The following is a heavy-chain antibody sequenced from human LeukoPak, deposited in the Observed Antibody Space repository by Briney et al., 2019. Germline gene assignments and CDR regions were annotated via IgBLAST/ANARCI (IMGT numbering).Heavy chain of an antibody. V-gene: IGHV1-69*06. CDR3: ARSDQFPYYMDV. CDR2: IIPIFGTA. Sequence: ASVKVSCKASGGTFSSYAISWVRQAPGQGLEWMGGIIPIFGTANYAQKFQGRVTITADKSTSTAYMELSRLRSEDTAVYFCARSDQFPYYMDVWGKGTTVTVSS. D-gene: IGHD2-2*01. CDR1: GGTFSSYA. J-gene: IGHJ6*03.